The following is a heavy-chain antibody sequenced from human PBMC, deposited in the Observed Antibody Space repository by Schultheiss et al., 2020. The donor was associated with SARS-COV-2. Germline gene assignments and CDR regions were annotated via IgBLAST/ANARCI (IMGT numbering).Heavy chain of an antibody. CDR2: IFSNDEK. J-gene: IGHJ6*03. CDR1: GFSLSTSGVG. Sequence: SGSTLVKPTQTLTLTCTFSGFSLSTSGVGVGWIRQPPGKALEWLAHIFSNDEKSYSTSLKSRLTITKDTSKNQVVLTMTNMDPVDTATYYCAHGYKGNYYYVEVWGKGAT. CDR3: AHGYKGNYYYVEV. V-gene: IGHV2-5*01. D-gene: IGHD1-1*01.